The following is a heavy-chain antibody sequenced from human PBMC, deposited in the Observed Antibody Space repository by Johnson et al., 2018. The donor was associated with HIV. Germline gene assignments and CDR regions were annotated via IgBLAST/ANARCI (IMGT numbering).Heavy chain of an antibody. V-gene: IGHV3-9*01. CDR2: FSGNSVSI. Sequence: VQLVESGGGVVQPGGSLSLSCAARGFSFDDYAMHWVRQAPGKGLECVSGFSGNSVSICYVVSVTGRFTISRDNAENFLYLQMDSLRADDTALYYCARGGDWVSAFDIWGQGTMVTVSS. D-gene: IGHD2-21*02. CDR3: ARGGDWVSAFDI. J-gene: IGHJ3*02. CDR1: GFSFDDYA.